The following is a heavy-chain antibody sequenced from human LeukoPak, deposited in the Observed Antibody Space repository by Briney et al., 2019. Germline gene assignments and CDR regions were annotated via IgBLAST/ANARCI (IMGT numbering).Heavy chain of an antibody. CDR3: ARDADRVGAKHDY. Sequence: GGSLRLSCAASGFTFSSYSMNWVRQAPGKGLEWVSYISSSSSTIYYADSVKGRFTISRDNAKNSLYLQMNSLRAEDTAVYYCARDADRVGAKHDYWGQGTLVTVSS. CDR1: GFTFSSYS. CDR2: ISSSSSTI. D-gene: IGHD1-26*01. J-gene: IGHJ4*02. V-gene: IGHV3-48*04.